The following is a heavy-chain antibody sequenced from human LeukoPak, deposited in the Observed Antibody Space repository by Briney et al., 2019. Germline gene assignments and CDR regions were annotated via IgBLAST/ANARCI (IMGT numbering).Heavy chain of an antibody. Sequence: GASVKVSCKASGYTFTGYYMHWVRQAPGQGLEWMGWINPNSGGTNYAQKFQGRVTMTRDTSISTAYMELGRLRSDDTAVYYCASEYYYDSSGYYRVLGYWGQGTLVTVSS. CDR3: ASEYYYDSSGYYRVLGY. V-gene: IGHV1-2*02. J-gene: IGHJ4*02. D-gene: IGHD3-22*01. CDR1: GYTFTGYY. CDR2: INPNSGGT.